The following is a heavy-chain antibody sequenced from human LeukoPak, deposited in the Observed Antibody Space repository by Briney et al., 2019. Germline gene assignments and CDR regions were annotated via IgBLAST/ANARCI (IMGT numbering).Heavy chain of an antibody. CDR2: ISSSSSYI. J-gene: IGHJ1*01. Sequence: PGGSLRLSCAAAGFTFSIYNMNWVRQAPGKGLEWVSSISSSSSYIYYADSVKGRFTISRDNAKNSLYLQMNSLRAEDTAVYYCARDGYCSGGSCYGTAEYFQHWGQGTLVTVSS. CDR1: GFTFSIYN. V-gene: IGHV3-21*01. D-gene: IGHD2-15*01. CDR3: ARDGYCSGGSCYGTAEYFQH.